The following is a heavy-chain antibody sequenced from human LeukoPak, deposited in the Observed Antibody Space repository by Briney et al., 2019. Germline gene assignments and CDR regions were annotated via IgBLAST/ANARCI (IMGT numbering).Heavy chain of an antibody. CDR1: GGSFSGYY. Sequence: SSETLSLTCAVYGGSFSGYYWSWIRQPPGKGLEWIGEINHSGSTNYNPSLKSRVTISVGTSKNQFSLKLSSVTAADTAVYHCARGGVTTYFDYWGQGTLVTVSS. CDR2: INHSGST. CDR3: ARGGVTTYFDY. D-gene: IGHD4-11*01. V-gene: IGHV4-34*01. J-gene: IGHJ4*02.